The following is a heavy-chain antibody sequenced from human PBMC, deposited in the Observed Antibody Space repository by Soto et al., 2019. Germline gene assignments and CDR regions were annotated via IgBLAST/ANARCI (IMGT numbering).Heavy chain of an antibody. D-gene: IGHD1-26*01. J-gene: IGHJ6*02. CDR3: ARVSGSYSYGMDV. CDR1: GGSISSYY. V-gene: IGHV4-59*12. CDR2: IYYSGST. Sequence: PSETLSLTCTVSGGSISSYYWSWIRQPPGKGLEWIGYIYYSGSTNYNPSLKSRVTISVDKSKNQFSLKLSSVTAADTAVYYCARVSGSYSYGMDVWGQGTTVTVSS.